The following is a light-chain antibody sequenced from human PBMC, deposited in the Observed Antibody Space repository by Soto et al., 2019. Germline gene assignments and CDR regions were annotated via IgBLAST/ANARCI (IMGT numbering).Light chain of an antibody. V-gene: IGKV1-39*01. Sequence: DIQMTQSPSSLSASVGDRVTITCRAIQSISSYLNWYQQKPGKAPKVLIYAASSLQSGVPSRFSGIGSGTDFTLSISSLQPEDFATYYCQQSYSGPLTFGGGTKVEIK. CDR2: AAS. J-gene: IGKJ4*01. CDR3: QQSYSGPLT. CDR1: QSISSY.